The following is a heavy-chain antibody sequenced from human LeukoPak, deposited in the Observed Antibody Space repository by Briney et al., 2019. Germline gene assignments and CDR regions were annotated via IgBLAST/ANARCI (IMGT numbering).Heavy chain of an antibody. CDR3: ATLEQQLVRDNWFDP. Sequence: SVKVSCKASGGTLSSNAITWVRKAPGQGLNWMGGIIPIFGKDKYAQKFQGRVTITADESTSTAYMELSSLRSEDTAVYYCATLEQQLVRDNWFDPWGQGTLVTVSS. V-gene: IGHV1-69*13. CDR2: IIPIFGKD. CDR1: GGTLSSNA. J-gene: IGHJ5*02. D-gene: IGHD6-13*01.